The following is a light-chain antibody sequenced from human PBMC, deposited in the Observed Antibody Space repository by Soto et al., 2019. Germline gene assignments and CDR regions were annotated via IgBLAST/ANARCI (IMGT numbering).Light chain of an antibody. CDR2: GAS. Sequence: DIQMTQSPSSLSASVGDRVTITCRASQTISNYLNWYQQKPGKAPSLLIFGASNLQDGVPSRFSGSGYGTDFPPTITSLPPEDFETYYGQQCYEPPLPFGQGTRLEI. CDR3: QQCYEPPLP. V-gene: IGKV1-39*01. J-gene: IGKJ5*01. CDR1: QTISNY.